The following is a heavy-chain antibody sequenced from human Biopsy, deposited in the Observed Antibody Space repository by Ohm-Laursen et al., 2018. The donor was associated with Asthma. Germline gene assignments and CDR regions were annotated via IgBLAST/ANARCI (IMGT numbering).Heavy chain of an antibody. V-gene: IGHV1-69*06. J-gene: IGHJ6*02. CDR1: GYTFINYA. CDR3: ASPSSSREILYYYYNMDI. CDR2: ISPVFGST. D-gene: IGHD6-13*01. Sequence: ASVKVSCKPSGYTFINYAIHWVRQAPGLGLEWMGGISPVFGSTNIAQKFQGRVTISADIFTKTAYLEVSSLRSDDTAVYYCASPSSSREILYYYYNMDIWGQGTTVTV.